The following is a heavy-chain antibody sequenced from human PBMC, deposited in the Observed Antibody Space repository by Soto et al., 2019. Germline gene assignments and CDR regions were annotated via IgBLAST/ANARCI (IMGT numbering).Heavy chain of an antibody. CDR1: GFTFSDYY. V-gene: IGHV3-11*01. CDR3: ARTQYGSGSYYSLDV. J-gene: IGHJ6*02. CDR2: ISSTGSGT. Sequence: QVQLVESGGGLVKPGGSLRLSCAASGFTFSDYYMSWIRQAPGKGLEWVSYISSTGSGTHYTDSVKGRFTISRDNAKNSLYLQMNSLRAEDTAVYYCARTQYGSGSYYSLDVWGQGTTVIVSS. D-gene: IGHD3-10*01.